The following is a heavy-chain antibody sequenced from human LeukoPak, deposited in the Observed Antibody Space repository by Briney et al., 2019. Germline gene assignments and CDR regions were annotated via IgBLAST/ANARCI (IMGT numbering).Heavy chain of an antibody. CDR1: GYTFTGYY. Sequence: GASVKVSCKASGYTFTGYYMHWVRQAPGQGLEWMGWINPNSGGTNYAQKFQGRVTMTRDTSISTAYMELSRLRSDDTAVYYCARAGYSSGWSPEVFDYWGQGTLVTVSS. J-gene: IGHJ4*02. CDR2: INPNSGGT. D-gene: IGHD6-19*01. V-gene: IGHV1-2*02. CDR3: ARAGYSSGWSPEVFDY.